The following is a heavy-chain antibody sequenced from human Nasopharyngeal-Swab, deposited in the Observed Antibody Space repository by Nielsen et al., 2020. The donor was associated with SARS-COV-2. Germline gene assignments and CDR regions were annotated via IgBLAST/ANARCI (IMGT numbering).Heavy chain of an antibody. V-gene: IGHV4-31*03. Sequence: LRLSCTVSGGSISSGGYYWSWIRQHPGKGLEWIGYIYYSGSTYYNPSLKSRVTISVDTSKNQFSLKLSPVTAADTAVYYCAREGQDYGDYVGWYFDLWGRGTLVTVSS. J-gene: IGHJ2*01. CDR2: IYYSGST. CDR3: AREGQDYGDYVGWYFDL. D-gene: IGHD4-17*01. CDR1: GGSISSGGYY.